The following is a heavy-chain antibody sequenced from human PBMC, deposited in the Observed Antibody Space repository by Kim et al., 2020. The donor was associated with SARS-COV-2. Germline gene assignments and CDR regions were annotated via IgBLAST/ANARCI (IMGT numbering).Heavy chain of an antibody. J-gene: IGHJ4*02. V-gene: IGHV3-48*03. Sequence: ADSVKGRFTISRDNAKNSLYLQMNGLRAEDTAVYYCARGLYYDSSGYFYYWGQGTLVTVSS. D-gene: IGHD3-22*01. CDR3: ARGLYYDSSGYFYY.